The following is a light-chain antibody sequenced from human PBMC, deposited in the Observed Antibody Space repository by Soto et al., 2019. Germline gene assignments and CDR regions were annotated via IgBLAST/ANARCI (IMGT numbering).Light chain of an antibody. CDR1: QSLVYSDGNTF. CDR2: KVS. Sequence: VVRRKTKISLPVTLGQPASISCRSSQSLVYSDGNTFLTWFHQRPGQSPRRLIYKVSIRDSGVPDRLSGSGSGTDFTLKISRVEAEDVGLYYCMQGTHWPPTSGQGTKVDI. CDR3: MQGTHWPPT. V-gene: IGKV2-30*01. J-gene: IGKJ1*01.